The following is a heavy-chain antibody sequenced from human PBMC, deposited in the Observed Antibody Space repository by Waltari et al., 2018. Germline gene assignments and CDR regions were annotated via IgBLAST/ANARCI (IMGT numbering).Heavy chain of an antibody. Sequence: EVQLVESGGGLVQPGGSLRLSCAASGFTFSSYSMNWVRQAPGKGLEWVSYISSSSSTRYDADSVKGRFTISRDNAKNSLYLQMNSLRAEDTAVYYCARDSVVVIAIRNYGMDVWGQGTTVTVSS. CDR3: ARDSVVVIAIRNYGMDV. CDR2: ISSSSSTR. J-gene: IGHJ6*02. D-gene: IGHD2-21*01. V-gene: IGHV3-48*01. CDR1: GFTFSSYS.